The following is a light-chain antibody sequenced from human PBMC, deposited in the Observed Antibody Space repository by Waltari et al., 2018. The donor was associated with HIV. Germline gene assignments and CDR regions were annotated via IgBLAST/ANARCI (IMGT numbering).Light chain of an antibody. CDR2: DVS. CDR1: SSDVGGSKS. V-gene: IGLV2-11*01. J-gene: IGLJ3*02. CDR3: CSYAGDYTFR. Sequence: QSALTQPRSVSGSPGQSVTISCTGTSSDVGGSKSVSWYQPHPGKAPKLMIYDVSKRPSGVPDRFSGSKSGNTASLTISGLQAEDEADFYCCSYAGDYTFRFGGGTKLTVL.